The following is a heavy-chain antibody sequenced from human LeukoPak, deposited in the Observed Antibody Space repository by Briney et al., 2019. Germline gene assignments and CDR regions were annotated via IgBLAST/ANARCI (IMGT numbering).Heavy chain of an antibody. Sequence: SETLSLTCTVSGGSISSSSYYWGWIRQPPGKGLEWIGSIYHSGSTYYNPSLQSRVTISVDTSKNQFSLKLSSMTAADTAVYYCARVGPYYYYYMDVWGKGTTVTVSS. CDR3: ARVGPYYYYYMDV. CDR2: IYHSGST. J-gene: IGHJ6*03. CDR1: GGSISSSSYY. V-gene: IGHV4-39*07.